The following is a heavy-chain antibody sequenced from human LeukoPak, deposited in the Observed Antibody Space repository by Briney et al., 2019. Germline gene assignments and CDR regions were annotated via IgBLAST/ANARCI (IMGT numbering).Heavy chain of an antibody. V-gene: IGHV3-7*03. Sequence: GGSLRLSCAASGFTFSSYWMSWVRQAPGKGLEWVANIKQDGSEKYYVDSVKGRFTISRDDPHNTLYLQMNSLRAEDTAVYFCARGGVDYYGSGTYYLMYYFDYWGQGALVTVSS. CDR1: GFTFSSYW. CDR2: IKQDGSEK. J-gene: IGHJ4*02. D-gene: IGHD3-10*01. CDR3: ARGGVDYYGSGTYYLMYYFDY.